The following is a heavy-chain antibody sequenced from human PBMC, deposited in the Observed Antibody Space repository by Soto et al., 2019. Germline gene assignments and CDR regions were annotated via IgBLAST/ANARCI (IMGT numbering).Heavy chain of an antibody. J-gene: IGHJ6*02. Sequence: QVQLVQSGAEVKKPGASVKVSCKASGYTFTGYYMHWVRQAPGQGLEWMGWINPNSGDTNYAQKFQGWVTLTRDTSISTAYMELSRLRYDDTAVYYCARDRDGSSSSYYYCGMDVWGQGTTVTVSS. CDR1: GYTFTGYY. CDR2: INPNSGDT. CDR3: ARDRDGSSSSYYYCGMDV. V-gene: IGHV1-2*04. D-gene: IGHD6-6*01.